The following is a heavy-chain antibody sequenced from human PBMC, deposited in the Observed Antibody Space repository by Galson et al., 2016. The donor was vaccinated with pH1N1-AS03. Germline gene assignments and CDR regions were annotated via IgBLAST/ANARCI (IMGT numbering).Heavy chain of an antibody. CDR2: IYHGDSGT. Sequence: QSGAEVKKPGESLKISCKGSGYRFTSYWIGWVRQMPGKGLEWMGVIYHGDSGTRYSPSFHGQVTISVDKSIRTAYLQWSSLKASDTAMYYCAIRVDFWSGLPYYFDYWGQGTLFTVAS. J-gene: IGHJ4*02. CDR3: AIRVDFWSGLPYYFDY. D-gene: IGHD3-3*01. V-gene: IGHV5-51*01. CDR1: GYRFTSYW.